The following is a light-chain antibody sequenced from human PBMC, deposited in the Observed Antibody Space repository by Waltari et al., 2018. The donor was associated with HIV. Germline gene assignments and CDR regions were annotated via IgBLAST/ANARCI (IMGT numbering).Light chain of an antibody. CDR3: QTWRTGIWL. CDR1: ISHSDYA. CDR2: LDSDGSH. J-gene: IGLJ3*02. V-gene: IGLV4-69*01. Sequence: QLALTQSPSASASLGASVRLTCPLTISHSDYAIALHQQQPEKGPRFLMKLDSDGSHIKGDGVPERFSGSSSGAERYLTISSLRSEDEADYYCQTWRTGIWLFGGGTKLTVL.